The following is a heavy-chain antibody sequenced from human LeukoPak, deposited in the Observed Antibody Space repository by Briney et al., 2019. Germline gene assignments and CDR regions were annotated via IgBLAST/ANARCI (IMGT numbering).Heavy chain of an antibody. Sequence: SETLSLTCTVSADSITSYYWNWIRQPPGKGLEWIGYIYYRGNTKYNPSLKSRVTISVDTSKNQFSLRLTSVTAADTAMYYCARDASRDGYNFDYWGQGTLVTVSS. J-gene: IGHJ4*02. CDR3: ARDASRDGYNFDY. CDR1: ADSITSYY. CDR2: IYYRGNT. D-gene: IGHD5-24*01. V-gene: IGHV4-59*13.